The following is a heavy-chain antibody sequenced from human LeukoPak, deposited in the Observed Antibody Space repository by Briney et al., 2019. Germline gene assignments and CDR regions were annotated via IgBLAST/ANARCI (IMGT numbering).Heavy chain of an antibody. D-gene: IGHD6-13*01. V-gene: IGHV3-30-3*01. CDR3: ARSLAAAGRVLDY. CDR2: ISYDGSNK. Sequence: PGRSLRLSCAASGFTFSSYAMHWVRQAPGKGLEWVAVISYDGSNKYYADSVKGRFTISRDNSKNTLYLQMNSLRAEDTAVYYCARSLAAAGRVLDYWGQGTLVTVSS. CDR1: GFTFSSYA. J-gene: IGHJ4*02.